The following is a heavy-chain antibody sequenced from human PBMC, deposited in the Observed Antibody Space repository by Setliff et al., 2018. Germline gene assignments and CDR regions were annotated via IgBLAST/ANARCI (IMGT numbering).Heavy chain of an antibody. CDR2: INTHTGNP. CDR1: GYTFIDYG. V-gene: IGHV7-4-1*02. J-gene: IGHJ4*02. D-gene: IGHD1-26*01. Sequence: VASVKVSCKASGYTFIDYGMSWVRQAPGQSLEWMGWINTHTGNPTYAQGSTGRFVFSLDTSVSTAYLQISSLKAEDTAVYYCASQMGTSETYPKWGQGTPVNRLL. CDR3: ASQMGTSETYPK.